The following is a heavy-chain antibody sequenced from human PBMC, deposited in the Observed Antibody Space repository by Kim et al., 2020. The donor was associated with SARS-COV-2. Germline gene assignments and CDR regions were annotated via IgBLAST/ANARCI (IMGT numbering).Heavy chain of an antibody. CDR3: AKPTVSVGTNYWSFDL. V-gene: IGHV3-23*01. CDR2: VSGPGGST. Sequence: GGSLRLSCAASGFTFSTYAMSWVRQGPGKGLEWVSAVSGPGGSTFYADSVRGRFTISRDNSRNTVYLQMDSLRGEDTAIYYCAKPTVSVGTNYWSFDLWGRGTLVSVSS. CDR1: GFTFSTYA. D-gene: IGHD4-17*01. J-gene: IGHJ2*01.